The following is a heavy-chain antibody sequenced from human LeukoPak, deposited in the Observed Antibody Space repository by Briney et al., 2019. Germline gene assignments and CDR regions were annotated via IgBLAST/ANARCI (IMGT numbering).Heavy chain of an antibody. CDR2: IYHTGST. V-gene: IGHV4-38-2*02. Sequence: SETLSLTCTVSGYSISSGYYWGWIRQPPGKGLDWIGSIYHTGSTYYIPSLNSRVTISVDTSKNQFSLKLNSVTAADTAVYYCARRTRDCGSISCYHDYWGQGTLVTVSS. D-gene: IGHD2-2*01. J-gene: IGHJ4*02. CDR1: GYSISSGYY. CDR3: ARRTRDCGSISCYHDY.